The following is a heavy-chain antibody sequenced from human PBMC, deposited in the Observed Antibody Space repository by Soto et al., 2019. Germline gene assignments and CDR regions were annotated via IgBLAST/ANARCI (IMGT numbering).Heavy chain of an antibody. CDR1: RITVSCYY. CDR2: IYAGTIT. D-gene: IGHD2-15*01. CDR3: AKVLGSRGPFDY. V-gene: IGHV3-53*01. J-gene: IGHJ4*02. Sequence: LXLSCALSRITVSCYYMSWLPQAAGKGLEWVSVIYAGTITYYADSVKGRFTIYRDNSKNTLYLQMNSLRAEDTAVYYCAKVLGSRGPFDYWGQGTLVTVSS.